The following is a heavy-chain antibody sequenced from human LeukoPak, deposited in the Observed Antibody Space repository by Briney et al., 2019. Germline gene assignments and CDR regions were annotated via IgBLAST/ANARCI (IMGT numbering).Heavy chain of an antibody. V-gene: IGHV3-7*01. CDR1: GFTFSSYW. CDR2: IKQDGSEK. Sequence: PGGSLRLSCAASGFTFSSYWRSWVRQAPGKGLEWVANIKQDGSEKYYVDSVKGRFTISRDNAKNSLYLQMNSLRAEDTAVYYCARGALRFDYWGQGTLVTVSS. CDR3: ARGALRFDY. J-gene: IGHJ4*02.